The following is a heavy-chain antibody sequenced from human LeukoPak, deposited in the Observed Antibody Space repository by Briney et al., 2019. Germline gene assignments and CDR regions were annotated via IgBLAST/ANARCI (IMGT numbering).Heavy chain of an antibody. J-gene: IGHJ3*02. Sequence: WGSLTLSCAASGFTFSSYSMHWVRQAPRKGLEYVSAISSNGGSTYYANSVKGRFTISRDNSKNTLYLQMGSLRAEDMAVYYCARGITAGSFDIWGQGTMVTVSS. CDR1: GFTFSSYS. CDR2: ISSNGGST. D-gene: IGHD3-10*01. CDR3: ARGITAGSFDI. V-gene: IGHV3-64*01.